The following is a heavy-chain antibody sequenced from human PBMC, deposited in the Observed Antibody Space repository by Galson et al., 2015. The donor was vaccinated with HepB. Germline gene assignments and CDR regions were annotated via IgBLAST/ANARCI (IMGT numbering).Heavy chain of an antibody. V-gene: IGHV1-2*02. Sequence: SVKVSCKASEYTFIGYYWHWLRQTPGQGREWMGWINPTSGGTNYAQKFQGRITMTRDTSISTAYMELSRLRSDDTAVYYCARAYCSSIRCYYYFDYWGQGTTVTVSS. CDR3: ARAYCSSIRCYYYFDY. J-gene: IGHJ4*02. CDR1: EYTFIGYY. CDR2: INPTSGGT. D-gene: IGHD2-2*01.